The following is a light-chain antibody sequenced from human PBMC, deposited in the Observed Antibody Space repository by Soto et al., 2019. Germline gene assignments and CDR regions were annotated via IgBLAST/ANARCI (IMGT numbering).Light chain of an antibody. Sequence: AIQMTQSPSSLSASVGDRVTITCRASQGIRNDLGWYQQKPGKTPKLLIYAASTLQSGAPSRFSGSGSGTDFTLTITSLQPEDFATYYCLEDYNYPRAFGQGTKVEIK. CDR2: AAS. CDR3: LEDYNYPRA. J-gene: IGKJ1*01. CDR1: QGIRND. V-gene: IGKV1-6*01.